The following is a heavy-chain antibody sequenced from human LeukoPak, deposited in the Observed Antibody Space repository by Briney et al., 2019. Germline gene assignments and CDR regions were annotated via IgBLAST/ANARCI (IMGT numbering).Heavy chain of an antibody. CDR1: GFTVSTNC. Sequence: GGSLRLSCAASGFTVSTNCMTWVRQAPGKGLEWVSTIYSGGTTYYADSVMGRFTISRHNSRNTPYLQMNSLRAEDTAVYYCARVDTVMAYYFDLWGQGTLVTVSS. D-gene: IGHD5-18*01. CDR3: ARVDTVMAYYFDL. V-gene: IGHV3-53*04. CDR2: IYSGGTT. J-gene: IGHJ4*02.